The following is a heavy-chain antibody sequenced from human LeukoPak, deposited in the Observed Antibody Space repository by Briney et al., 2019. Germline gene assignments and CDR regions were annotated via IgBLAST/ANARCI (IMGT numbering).Heavy chain of an antibody. CDR3: AKEVVDTAMVFYYYYYGMDV. J-gene: IGHJ6*02. V-gene: IGHV3-30*18. CDR2: ISYDGSNK. Sequence: GGSLRLSCAASGFTFSSYGMHWVRQAPGKGLEWVAVISYDGSNKYYADSVKGRFTISRDNSKNTLYLQMNSLRAEDTAVYYCAKEVVDTAMVFYYYYYGMDVWGQGTTVTVSS. CDR1: GFTFSSYG. D-gene: IGHD5-18*01.